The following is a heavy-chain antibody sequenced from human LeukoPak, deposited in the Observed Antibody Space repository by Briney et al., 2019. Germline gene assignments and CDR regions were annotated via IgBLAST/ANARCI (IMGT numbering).Heavy chain of an antibody. Sequence: QPGGSLRLSCAASGFTFSSYAMSWVRQAPGKGLEWVSATRGGGSGTHYADSVKGRFTISRDSSNNTLSLQMNSLRAEDTAVYYCAREASFGGARSDYWGQGTLVTVSS. V-gene: IGHV3-23*01. CDR2: TRGGGSGT. CDR1: GFTFSSYA. D-gene: IGHD3-16*01. J-gene: IGHJ4*02. CDR3: AREASFGGARSDY.